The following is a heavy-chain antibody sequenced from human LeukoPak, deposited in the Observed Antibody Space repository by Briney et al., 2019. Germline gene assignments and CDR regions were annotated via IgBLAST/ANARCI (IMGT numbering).Heavy chain of an antibody. D-gene: IGHD2-21*02. Sequence: GGSLRLSCAASGFTFSSYAMSWDRQAPGMGLEWVSAISGSGGSTYYADSVKGRFTISRDNSKNTLYLQMNSLRAEDTAVYYCAKDQHVVVTAIFDYWGQGTLVTVSS. J-gene: IGHJ4*02. V-gene: IGHV3-23*01. CDR1: GFTFSSYA. CDR3: AKDQHVVVTAIFDY. CDR2: ISGSGGST.